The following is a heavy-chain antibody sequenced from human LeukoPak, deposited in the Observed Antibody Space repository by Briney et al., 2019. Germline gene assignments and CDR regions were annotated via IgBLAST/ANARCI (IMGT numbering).Heavy chain of an antibody. CDR2: ISSSSSYI. Sequence: GGSLRLSCAASGFTFSSYSMNWVRQAPGKGLEWVSSISSSSSYIYYADSVKGRFTISRDNAKNSLYLQMNSLRAEDTAVYYCARDQTGETSALDYWGQGTLVTVSS. CDR3: ARDQTGETSALDY. V-gene: IGHV3-21*01. J-gene: IGHJ4*02. D-gene: IGHD7-27*01. CDR1: GFTFSSYS.